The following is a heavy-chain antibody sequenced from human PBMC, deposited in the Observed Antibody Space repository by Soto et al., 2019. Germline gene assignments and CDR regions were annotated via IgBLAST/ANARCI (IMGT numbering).Heavy chain of an antibody. CDR3: VKDDNWNYMGNNWFDP. D-gene: IGHD1-7*01. V-gene: IGHV3-64D*08. CDR2: ISSNGGST. Sequence: GGSLRLSCSASGFTFSSYAMHWVRQAPGKGLEYVSAISSNGGSTYYADSVKGRFTISRDNSKNTLYLQMSSLRAEDTAVYYCVKDDNWNYMGNNWFDPWGQGTLVTVSS. CDR1: GFTFSSYA. J-gene: IGHJ5*02.